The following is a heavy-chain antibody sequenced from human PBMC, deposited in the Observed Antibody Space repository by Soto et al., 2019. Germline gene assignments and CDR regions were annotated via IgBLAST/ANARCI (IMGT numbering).Heavy chain of an antibody. D-gene: IGHD4-4*01. Sequence: ASVTFSCKSSEYTFTSYVIHCVRPAPGQSLEWIGWINAGNGHTKYSQKFQDRVTITRDTSANTAYMELSRLRSEDTAVYYCARELQGLYYFDYWGQGALVT. CDR1: EYTFTSYV. CDR2: INAGNGHT. V-gene: IGHV1-3*01. J-gene: IGHJ4*02. CDR3: ARELQGLYYFDY.